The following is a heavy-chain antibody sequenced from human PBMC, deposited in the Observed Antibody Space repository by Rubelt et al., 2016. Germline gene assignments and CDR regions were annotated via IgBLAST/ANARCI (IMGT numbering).Heavy chain of an antibody. CDR1: GGSISSSSYY. CDR3: ARHPGYSSGWYDEKYYFDY. CDR2: IYYSGST. D-gene: IGHD6-19*01. Sequence: QLQLQESGPGLVKPSETLSLTCTVSGGSISSSSYYWGWIRQPPGKGLEWIGSIYYSGSTYYNPSLGSWVTISVDTSKNQFSLKLSSVTAADTAVYYCARHPGYSSGWYDEKYYFDYWGQGTLVTVSS. J-gene: IGHJ4*02. V-gene: IGHV4-39*01.